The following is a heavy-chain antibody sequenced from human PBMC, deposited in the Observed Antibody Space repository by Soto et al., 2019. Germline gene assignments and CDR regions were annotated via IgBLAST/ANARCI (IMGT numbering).Heavy chain of an antibody. J-gene: IGHJ6*02. CDR1: GFTFSNAW. CDR3: TTDCFSSTSCYYYYYGMDV. D-gene: IGHD2-2*01. Sequence: GGSLRLSCAASGFTFSNAWMSWVRQAPGKGLEWVGRIKSKTDGGTTDYAAPVKGRFTISRDDSKNTLYLQMNSLKTEDTAVYYCTTDCFSSTSCYYYYYGMDVWGQGTTVTVSS. CDR2: IKSKTDGGTT. V-gene: IGHV3-15*01.